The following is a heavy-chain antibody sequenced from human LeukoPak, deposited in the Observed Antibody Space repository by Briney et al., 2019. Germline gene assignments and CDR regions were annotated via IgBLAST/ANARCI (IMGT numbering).Heavy chain of an antibody. D-gene: IGHD6-6*01. Sequence: SETLSLTCTVYGGSFSNYYWSWIRQPPGKGLEWIGEINPSGSTSYNPSLKSRVAISVDMSMNQFSLKVSSVTAADTAVCYCASRKTSSSSFRKPIDYWGQGTLVTVSS. CDR3: ASRKTSSSSFRKPIDY. J-gene: IGHJ4*02. V-gene: IGHV4-34*01. CDR2: INPSGST. CDR1: GGSFSNYY.